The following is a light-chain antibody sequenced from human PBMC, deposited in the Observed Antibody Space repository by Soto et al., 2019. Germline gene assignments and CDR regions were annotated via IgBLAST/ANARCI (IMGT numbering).Light chain of an antibody. CDR2: AAS. Sequence: DIQMTQSASSLSSSVGDIFPITCRARQSTSRYLNWYQHKPGKAPKLLINAASSLERGVPSRFSGGGPGTDFTRNISSRQLDDLATYYGQQNHRATPWSFGQGTKV. J-gene: IGKJ1*01. CDR1: QSTSRY. CDR3: QQNHRATPWS. V-gene: IGKV1-39*01.